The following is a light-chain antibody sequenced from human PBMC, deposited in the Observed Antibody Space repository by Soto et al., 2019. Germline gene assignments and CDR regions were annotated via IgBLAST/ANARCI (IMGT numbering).Light chain of an antibody. J-gene: IGKJ3*01. V-gene: IGKV3-15*01. CDR1: QSFGSS. CDR3: QHYNGWPL. CDR2: AAS. Sequence: EIVLTQSPGTLSVSPGDRATLSCRAGQSFGSSLAGYQQNPGQAPRLLIYAASTRATGIPARFSGSGSGTEFTLTISSLQSEDFAVYYCQHYNGWPLFGPGTKVDLK.